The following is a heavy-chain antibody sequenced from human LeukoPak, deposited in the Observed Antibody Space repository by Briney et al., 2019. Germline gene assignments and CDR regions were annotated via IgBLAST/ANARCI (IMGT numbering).Heavy chain of an antibody. J-gene: IGHJ4*02. V-gene: IGHV3-30-3*01. CDR3: AKVPLSSSGWDREYYFDY. Sequence: GGSLRLSCAASGVTFSSYAVHWVRQAPGKGLEWVAVISYDGSNKYYADSVKGRFTISRDNSKNTLYLQMNSLRAEDTAVYYCAKVPLSSSGWDREYYFDYWGQGTLVTVSS. CDR2: ISYDGSNK. D-gene: IGHD6-19*01. CDR1: GVTFSSYA.